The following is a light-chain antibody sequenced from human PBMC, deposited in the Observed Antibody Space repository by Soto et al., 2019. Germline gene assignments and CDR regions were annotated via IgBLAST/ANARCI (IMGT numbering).Light chain of an antibody. CDR3: TSYTRSDTVI. V-gene: IGLV2-14*03. J-gene: IGLJ2*01. CDR1: TSDVGGYNY. CDR2: DVD. Sequence: QSVLTQPASVSGSPGQSLTIACTGTTSDVGGYNYVSWYQQHPGRAPKLMIYDVDNRPSGVSDRFSGSKSGNTASLTISGLQADDEADYYCTSYTRSDTVIFGGGTKLTVL.